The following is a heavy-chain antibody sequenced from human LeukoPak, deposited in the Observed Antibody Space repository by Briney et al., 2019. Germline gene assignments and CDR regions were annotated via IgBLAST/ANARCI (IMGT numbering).Heavy chain of an antibody. Sequence: SETLSLTCAVSGYSISSGSSWGWIRQPPGKGLEWIGNIFRDGSTYYNPSLKSRVTISLDRSKNQFSLKLTSVTAADTAVYYCARGQEYVGRVGRFDPWGQGTLVTVSS. V-gene: IGHV4-38-2*01. J-gene: IGHJ5*02. D-gene: IGHD1-26*01. CDR1: GYSISSGSS. CDR3: ARGQEYVGRVGRFDP. CDR2: IFRDGST.